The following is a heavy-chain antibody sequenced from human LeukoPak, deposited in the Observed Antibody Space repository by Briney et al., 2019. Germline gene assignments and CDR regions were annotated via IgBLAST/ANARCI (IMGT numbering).Heavy chain of an antibody. D-gene: IGHD3-10*01. CDR3: ARAVGFGELFYFDY. CDR1: GGTFSSYA. V-gene: IGHV1-69*04. J-gene: IGHJ4*02. Sequence: SVKVSCKASGGTFSSYAISWVRQAPGQGLGWMGRIIPILGIANYAQKFRGRVTITADKSTSTAYMELSSLRSEDTAVYYCARAVGFGELFYFDYWGQGTLVTVSS. CDR2: IIPILGIA.